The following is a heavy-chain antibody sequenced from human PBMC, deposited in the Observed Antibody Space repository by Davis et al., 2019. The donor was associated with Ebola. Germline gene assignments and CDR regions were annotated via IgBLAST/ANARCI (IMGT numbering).Heavy chain of an antibody. J-gene: IGHJ6*02. Sequence: GESLKISCAASGFTFSSYWMSWVRQAPGKGLEWVANIKQDGSEKYYVDSVKGRFTISRDNAKNSLYLQMNSLRAEDTAVYYCAREGGYCSSTSCYSYYYYGMDVWGQGTTVTVSS. CDR3: AREGGYCSSTSCYSYYYYGMDV. CDR1: GFTFSSYW. D-gene: IGHD2-2*02. CDR2: IKQDGSEK. V-gene: IGHV3-7*01.